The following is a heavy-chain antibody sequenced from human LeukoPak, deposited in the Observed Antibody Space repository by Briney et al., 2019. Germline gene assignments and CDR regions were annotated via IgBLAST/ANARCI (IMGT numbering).Heavy chain of an antibody. CDR1: GFTFSSYS. V-gene: IGHV3-21*01. Sequence: PGGSLRLSCAASGFTFSSYSMNWVRQAPGKGLEWVSSISSSSSYIYYADSVKGRFTISRDNAKNSLYLQMNSLRAEDTAVYYCARGGYCSSTSCYHGGDFDYWGQGTLVTVSS. CDR3: ARGGYCSSTSCYHGGDFDY. J-gene: IGHJ4*02. D-gene: IGHD2-2*01. CDR2: ISSSSSYI.